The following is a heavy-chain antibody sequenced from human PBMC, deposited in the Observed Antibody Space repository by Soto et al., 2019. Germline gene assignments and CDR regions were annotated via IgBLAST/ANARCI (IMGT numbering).Heavy chain of an antibody. CDR3: ARDEGYCSSTSCYEDYYYYGMDV. Sequence: QVQLVQSGAEVKKPGASVKVSCKASGYTFTSYYMHWVRQAPGQGLEWMGIINPSGGSTRYAQKFQGRVTMTRDTSTSTVYMELSSLRSEDTAVYYCARDEGYCSSTSCYEDYYYYGMDVWGQGTTVTVSS. CDR1: GYTFTSYY. CDR2: INPSGGST. V-gene: IGHV1-46*01. D-gene: IGHD2-2*01. J-gene: IGHJ6*02.